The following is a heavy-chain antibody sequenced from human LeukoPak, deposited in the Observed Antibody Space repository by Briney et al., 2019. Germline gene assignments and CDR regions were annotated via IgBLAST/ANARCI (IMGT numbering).Heavy chain of an antibody. CDR3: ARSSASGDPYYFDY. J-gene: IGHJ4*02. Sequence: SETLSLTCAVSGYSISSSNWWGWIRQPPGKGLEWIGYIYYSGSIYYNPSLKSRVTMSVDTSKNQFSLKLSSVTAVDTAMYYCARSSASGDPYYFDYWGQGTLVTVSS. CDR1: GYSISSSNW. CDR2: IYYSGSI. D-gene: IGHD2-21*01. V-gene: IGHV4-28*05.